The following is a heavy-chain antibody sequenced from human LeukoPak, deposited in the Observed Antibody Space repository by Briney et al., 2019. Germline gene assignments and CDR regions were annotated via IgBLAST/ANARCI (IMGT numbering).Heavy chain of an antibody. CDR1: GNSISSGDYY. V-gene: IGHV4-39*07. CDR3: AREPHRPFDY. CDR2: INHSGST. Sequence: SQTLSLTCTVSGNSISSGDYYWSWIRQPPGKGLEWIGEINHSGSTNYNPSLKSRVTISVDTSKNQFSLKLSSVTAADTAVYYCAREPHRPFDYWGQGTLVTVSS. J-gene: IGHJ4*02.